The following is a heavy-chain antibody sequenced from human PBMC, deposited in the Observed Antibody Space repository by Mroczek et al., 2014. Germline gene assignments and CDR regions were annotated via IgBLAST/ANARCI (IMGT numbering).Heavy chain of an antibody. Sequence: QVQLVQSGPGLVKPSQTLSLTCTVSGGSISSGGYYWSWIRQHPGKGLEWIGYIYYSGSTYYNPSLKSRVTISVDTSKNQFSLKLSSVTAADTAVYYCARGHKGYSYGSYYFDYWGQGTLVTVSS. V-gene: IGHV4-31*03. D-gene: IGHD5-18*01. CDR1: GGSISSGGYY. J-gene: IGHJ4*02. CDR2: IYYSGST. CDR3: ARGHKGYSYGSYYFDY.